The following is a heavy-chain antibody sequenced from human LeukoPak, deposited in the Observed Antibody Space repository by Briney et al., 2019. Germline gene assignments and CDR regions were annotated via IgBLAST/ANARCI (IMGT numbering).Heavy chain of an antibody. CDR2: ISSSGSTI. J-gene: IGHJ4*02. CDR3: LRGYSGYAQGAFDY. V-gene: IGHV3-48*04. CDR1: GFTFSSYS. D-gene: IGHD5-12*01. Sequence: GGSLRLSCAASGFTFSSYSMNWVRQAPGKGLEWVSYISSSGSTIYYADSVKGRFTISRDNAKNSLYLQMNSLRAEDTALYYCLRGYSGYAQGAFDYWGQGTLVTVSS.